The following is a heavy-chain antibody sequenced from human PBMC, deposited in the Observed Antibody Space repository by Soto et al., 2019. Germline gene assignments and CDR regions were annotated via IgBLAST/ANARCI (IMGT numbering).Heavy chain of an antibody. J-gene: IGHJ4*02. CDR2: ISGRGGST. Sequence: GGSLRLSCAASGFTFSSYAMSWVRQAPGKGLEWVSAISGRGGSTYYADSVKGRFTISRDNSKNTLYLQMNSLRAEDTAVYYCAKDLRAMIATSGIVGYWGQGTLVTVSS. CDR1: GFTFSSYA. CDR3: AKDLRAMIATSGIVGY. V-gene: IGHV3-23*01. D-gene: IGHD3-22*01.